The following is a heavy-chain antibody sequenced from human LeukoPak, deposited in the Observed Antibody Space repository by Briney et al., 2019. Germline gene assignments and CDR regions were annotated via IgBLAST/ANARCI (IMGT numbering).Heavy chain of an antibody. Sequence: PGGSLRLSCAASGFTFDDYGMSWVRQVPGKGLEWVSGINWNGGSTGYADSVKGRFTISRDNAKNSLYLQMNSLRAEDTALYHCAKEGYYYYYYMDVWGKGTTVTVSS. CDR3: AKEGYYYYYYMDV. J-gene: IGHJ6*03. CDR2: INWNGGST. CDR1: GFTFDDYG. V-gene: IGHV3-20*01.